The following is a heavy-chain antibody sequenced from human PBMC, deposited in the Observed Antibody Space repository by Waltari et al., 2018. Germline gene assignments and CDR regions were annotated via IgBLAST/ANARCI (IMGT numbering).Heavy chain of an antibody. CDR1: GYPFTNYG. J-gene: IGHJ4*02. D-gene: IGHD3-9*01. V-gene: IGHV1-18*01. CDR2: VSAYNGDT. CDR3: ARDRNSWLKTDY. Sequence: QVQLVQSGAEVKKPGASVRVSCKASGYPFTNYGIRWVRQAPGQGLEWVGWVSAYNGDTKYAQKLQDRVTMTTDTSTSTAYMEVRSLRSDDTAVYYCARDRNSWLKTDYWGQGTLVTVSS.